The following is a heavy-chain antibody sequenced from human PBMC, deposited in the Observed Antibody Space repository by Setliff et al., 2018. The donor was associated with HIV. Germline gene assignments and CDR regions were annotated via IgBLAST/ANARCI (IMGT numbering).Heavy chain of an antibody. CDR3: ARVFESSAYSYYYGMDV. CDR1: GGSFSGYY. J-gene: IGHJ6*02. CDR2: INHSGST. V-gene: IGHV4-34*01. Sequence: PSETLSLTCAVYGGSFSGYYWSWIRQPPGKGLEWIGEINHSGSTNYNPSLKSRVTISVDTSKNQFSLKLSSVTAADTAVYYCARVFESSAYSYYYGMDVWGQGTTVTVSS. D-gene: IGHD3-22*01.